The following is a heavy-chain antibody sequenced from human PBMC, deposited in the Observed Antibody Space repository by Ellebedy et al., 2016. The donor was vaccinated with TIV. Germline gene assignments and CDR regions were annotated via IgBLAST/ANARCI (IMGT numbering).Heavy chain of an antibody. J-gene: IGHJ6*02. CDR3: ARDNCVSLRCPTENYYGMDV. CDR2: IIPILGIA. Sequence: AASVKVSCKASGGTFSSYAISWVRQAPGQGLEWMGRIIPILGIANYAQKFQGRVTITADKSTSTAYMELSSLRSEDTAVYYCARDNCVSLRCPTENYYGMDVWGQGTTVTVSS. V-gene: IGHV1-69*04. CDR1: GGTFSSYA. D-gene: IGHD4-17*01.